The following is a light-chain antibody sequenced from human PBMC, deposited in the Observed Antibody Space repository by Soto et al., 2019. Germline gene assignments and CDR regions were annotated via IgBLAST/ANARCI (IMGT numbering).Light chain of an antibody. CDR1: QRVRSSN. CDR2: GAS. CDR3: HQYGSPPPWT. J-gene: IGKJ1*01. V-gene: IGKV3-20*01. Sequence: ELVLTQSPGTLSLSPGERATLSCSASQRVRSSNLAWYQQKPVLAPRLLIYGASSRATGIPDRFSGSGSGTDFTLPISRLEPEDFAVYSCHQYGSPPPWTFGQGTRVEIK.